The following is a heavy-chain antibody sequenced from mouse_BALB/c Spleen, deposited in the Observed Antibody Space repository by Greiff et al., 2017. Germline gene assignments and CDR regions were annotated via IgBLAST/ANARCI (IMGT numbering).Heavy chain of an antibody. J-gene: IGHJ3*01. Sequence: QVQLKESGPSLVQPSQSLSITCTVSGFSLTSYGVHWVRQSPGKGLEWLGVIWRGGSTDYNAAFMSRLSITKDNSKSQVFFKMNSLQADDTAIYYCAKGIYDGYYWFAYWGQGTLVTVSA. CDR2: IWRGGST. V-gene: IGHV2-5-1*01. CDR1: GFSLTSYG. D-gene: IGHD2-3*01. CDR3: AKGIYDGYYWFAY.